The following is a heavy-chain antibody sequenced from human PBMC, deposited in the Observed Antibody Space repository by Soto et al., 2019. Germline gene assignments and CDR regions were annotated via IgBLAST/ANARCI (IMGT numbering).Heavy chain of an antibody. J-gene: IGHJ4*02. V-gene: IGHV1-69*01. Sequence: QVQLVQSGAEVKKPGSSVKVSCKASGGTFSSYAISWVRQAPGQALEWMGGIIPIFGTANYAQKFQGRVTITADESTRTAYMELSSLRSEDTGVYYCASPSDPYGDYAPFDYWGQGTLVTVSS. CDR1: GGTFSSYA. CDR2: IIPIFGTA. D-gene: IGHD4-17*01. CDR3: ASPSDPYGDYAPFDY.